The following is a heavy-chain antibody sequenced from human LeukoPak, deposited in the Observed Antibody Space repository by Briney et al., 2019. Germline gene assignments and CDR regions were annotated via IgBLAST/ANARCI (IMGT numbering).Heavy chain of an antibody. J-gene: IGHJ4*02. D-gene: IGHD3-22*01. V-gene: IGHV4-39*01. CDR3: ARPLRDSSGYYYFDY. CDR1: SGSISSSRYH. CDR2: IYYSGST. Sequence: PSETLSLTCTVSSGSISSSRYHWAWIRQPPGKGLVRNGSIYYSGSTYYNPSLKSRVTISVDTSKNQFSLKLSSVTAADTAVYYCARPLRDSSGYYYFDYWGQGTLVTVSS.